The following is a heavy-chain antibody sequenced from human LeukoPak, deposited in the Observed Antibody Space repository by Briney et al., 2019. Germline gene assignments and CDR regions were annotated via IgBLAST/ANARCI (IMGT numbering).Heavy chain of an antibody. Sequence: GGSLRLSCAASGFTVSSNYMTWVRQAPGKGLEWVSVIYSGGSTYYADSVKGRLTISRDNSKNTLFLQMNSLRAEDTAVYYCARNFALDYWGQGTLVTVSS. V-gene: IGHV3-53*01. CDR1: GFTVSSNY. J-gene: IGHJ4*02. CDR3: ARNFALDY. CDR2: IYSGGST.